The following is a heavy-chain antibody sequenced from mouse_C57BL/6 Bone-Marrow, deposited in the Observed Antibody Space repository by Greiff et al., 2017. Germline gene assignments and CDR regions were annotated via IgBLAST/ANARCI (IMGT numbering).Heavy chain of an antibody. CDR1: GYTFTSYW. V-gene: IGHV1-5*01. CDR2: IYPGNSDT. Sequence: VQLQQSGTVLARPGASVKMSCKTSGYTFTSYWMHWVKQRPGQGLEWIGDIYPGNSDTSYNQKFKGKATLTAVTSASTAYMELSSLTSEDSAVYYWTRRFHYYGSSGDYWGQGTSVTVSS. CDR3: TRRFHYYGSSGDY. J-gene: IGHJ4*01. D-gene: IGHD1-1*01.